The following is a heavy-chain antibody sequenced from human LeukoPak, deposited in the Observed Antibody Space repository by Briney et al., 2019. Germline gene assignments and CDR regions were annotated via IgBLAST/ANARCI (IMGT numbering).Heavy chain of an antibody. D-gene: IGHD3-9*01. CDR3: ARGPYFDWLGHYYGMDV. V-gene: IGHV1-18*01. Sequence: GASVKVSCKASGYTFTSYGISWVRQAPGQGLEWMGWISAYNGNTNYAQKLQGRVTMTTDTSTSTAYMELRSLRSDDTAVYYCARGPYFDWLGHYYGMDVWGQGTTVTVSS. CDR1: GYTFTSYG. J-gene: IGHJ6*02. CDR2: ISAYNGNT.